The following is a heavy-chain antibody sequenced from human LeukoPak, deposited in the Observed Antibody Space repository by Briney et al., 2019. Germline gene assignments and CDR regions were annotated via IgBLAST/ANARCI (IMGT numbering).Heavy chain of an antibody. J-gene: IGHJ4*02. CDR1: GFTFRTCG. D-gene: IGHD2-15*01. V-gene: IGHV3-30*04. CDR2: MSSDAIKT. Sequence: GTSLRLSCETSGFTFRTCGVHWVRQAPGKGLKWVALMSSDAIKTYYADSVKGRFSISRDSSKDTLYLQMNSLRAEDTAVYYCAKDHAGSGRAFESWGQGTLVTVSS. CDR3: AKDHAGSGRAFES.